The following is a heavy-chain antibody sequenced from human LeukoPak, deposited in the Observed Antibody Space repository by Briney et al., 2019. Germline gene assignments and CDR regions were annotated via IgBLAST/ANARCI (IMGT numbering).Heavy chain of an antibody. V-gene: IGHV3-20*04. D-gene: IGHD5-18*01. J-gene: IGHJ4*02. Sequence: GGSLRLSCAASGFTFDDYGMSWVRQAPGKGLEWVSGINWNGGSTGYADSVKGRFTISRDNSKNSLYLQMNSLRTEDTALYYCAKDIMRRGYSYGSPGGYWGQGTLVTVSS. CDR1: GFTFDDYG. CDR3: AKDIMRRGYSYGSPGGY. CDR2: INWNGGST.